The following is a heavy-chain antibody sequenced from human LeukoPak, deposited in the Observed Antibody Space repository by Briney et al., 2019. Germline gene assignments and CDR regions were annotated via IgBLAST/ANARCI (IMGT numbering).Heavy chain of an antibody. CDR2: IIPIFGTA. Sequence: SVNVSCKASGGTFSSYAISWVRQAPGQGLEWMGGIIPIFGTANYAQKFQGRVTITTDESTSTAYMGLSSLRSEDTAVYYCARGSDFWRNSNYYYYYMDVWGKGTTVTVSS. V-gene: IGHV1-69*05. CDR1: GGTFSSYA. J-gene: IGHJ6*03. D-gene: IGHD3-3*01. CDR3: ARGSDFWRNSNYYYYYMDV.